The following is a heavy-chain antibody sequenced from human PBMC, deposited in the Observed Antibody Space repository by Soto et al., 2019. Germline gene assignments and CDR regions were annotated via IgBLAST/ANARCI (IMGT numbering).Heavy chain of an antibody. CDR2: INAGNGNT. J-gene: IGHJ6*02. Sequence: ASVKVSCKASGYTFTSYSMHWVLQAPGQRLEWMGWINAGNGNTKYSQKFQGRVTITRDTSASTAYMELSSLRSEDTAVYYCAGDLTVAVAGTGGYYYYYGMDVWGQGTTVTVSS. CDR1: GYTFTSYS. CDR3: AGDLTVAVAGTGGYYYYYGMDV. V-gene: IGHV1-3*01. D-gene: IGHD6-19*01.